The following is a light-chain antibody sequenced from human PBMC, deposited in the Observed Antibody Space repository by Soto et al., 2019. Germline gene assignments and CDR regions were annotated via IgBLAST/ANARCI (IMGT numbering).Light chain of an antibody. CDR1: QSVLYTSNNKNY. V-gene: IGKV4-1*01. J-gene: IGKJ5*01. Sequence: DIVMTQPPDSLAVSLGERATIHCKSSQSVLYTSNNKNYLAWYQQKPGQPPKLLIYWASTRESGVPDRFSGSGSGTHFALTISRLQADDVAVYYCQQYYNSPITFGQGTRLEIK. CDR2: WAS. CDR3: QQYYNSPIT.